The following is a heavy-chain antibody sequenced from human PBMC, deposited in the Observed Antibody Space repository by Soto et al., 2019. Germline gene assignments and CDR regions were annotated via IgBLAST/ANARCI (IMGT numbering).Heavy chain of an antibody. Sequence: SETLSLTCTVSGGSISSGGYYWSWIRQHPGKGLEWIGYIYYSGSTYYNPSLKSRVTISVDTSKNQFSLKLSSVTAADTAVYYCARGSCSSSSSGMDVWGQGTTVTVS. CDR3: ARGSCSSSSSGMDV. J-gene: IGHJ6*02. D-gene: IGHD6-6*01. V-gene: IGHV4-31*03. CDR1: GGSISSGGYY. CDR2: IYYSGST.